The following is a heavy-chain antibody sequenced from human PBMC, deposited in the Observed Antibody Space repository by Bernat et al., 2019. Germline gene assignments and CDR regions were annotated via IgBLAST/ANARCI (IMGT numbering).Heavy chain of an antibody. CDR3: ARGYDFWSGYSYYYMDV. CDR2: IYYSGST. CDR1: GGSISSYY. J-gene: IGHJ6*03. Sequence: QVQLQESGPGLVKPSETLSPTCTVSGGSISSYYWSWIRQPPGKGLEWIGYIYYSGSTNYNPSLKSRVTISVDTSKNQFSLKLSSVTAADTAVYYCARGYDFWSGYSYYYMDVWGKGTTVTVSS. D-gene: IGHD3-3*01. V-gene: IGHV4-59*01.